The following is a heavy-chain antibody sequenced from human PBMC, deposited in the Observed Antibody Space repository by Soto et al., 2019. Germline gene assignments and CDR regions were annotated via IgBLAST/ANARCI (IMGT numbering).Heavy chain of an antibody. D-gene: IGHD2-2*01. Sequence: KPSETLSLTCTVSGGSISSYYWSWIRQPPGKGLEWIGYIYYSGSTNYNPSLKSRVTISVDTSKNQFSLKLSSVTAADTAVYYCARETGIREVPAAPSPNWFDPWGQGTLVTVSS. V-gene: IGHV4-59*01. CDR3: ARETGIREVPAAPSPNWFDP. J-gene: IGHJ5*02. CDR2: IYYSGST. CDR1: GGSISSYY.